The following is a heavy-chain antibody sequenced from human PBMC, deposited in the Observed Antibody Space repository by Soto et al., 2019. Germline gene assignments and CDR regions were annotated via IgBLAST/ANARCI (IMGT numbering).Heavy chain of an antibody. V-gene: IGHV1-2*02. CDR2: INPNSGGT. J-gene: IGHJ4*02. Sequence: GASVKVSCKASGYTFTGYYMHWVRQAPGQGLEWMGWINPNSGGTNYAQKFQGRVTMTRDTSIGTAYMELSRLRSDDTAVYYCARILYYYDSSGPFDYWGQGTLVTVSS. CDR3: ARILYYYDSSGPFDY. D-gene: IGHD3-22*01. CDR1: GYTFTGYY.